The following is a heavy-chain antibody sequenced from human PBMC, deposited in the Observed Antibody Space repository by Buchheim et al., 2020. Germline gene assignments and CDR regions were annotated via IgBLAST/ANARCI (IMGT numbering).Heavy chain of an antibody. J-gene: IGHJ5*02. D-gene: IGHD6-19*01. V-gene: IGHV3-13*01. CDR1: GFTFSSYD. CDR2: ISTTGRT. CDR3: TRGTGSSVTWFDP. Sequence: EVQLVESGGGLVQPGGSLTLSCAASGFTFSSYDMHWVRQVTGKGLEWVSAISTTGRTYYPDSVKGRFTISRENAKSSLYLQMNSLRVGDTAIYYCTRGTGSSVTWFDPWGQGTL.